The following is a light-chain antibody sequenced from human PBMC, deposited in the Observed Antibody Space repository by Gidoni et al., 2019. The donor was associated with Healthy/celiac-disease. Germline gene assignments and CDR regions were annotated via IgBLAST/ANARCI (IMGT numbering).Light chain of an antibody. CDR1: QSISSW. CDR2: KAS. V-gene: IGKV1-5*03. CDR3: QQYNSYPRT. J-gene: IGKJ1*01. Sequence: DIQMTQSPSTLSASVGDRVTITCRASQSISSWLAWYQQKPGKAPKLLIYKASSLESGVPSRFSASGSGTEFTLTISSLQPDDFATYYCQQYNSYPRTFXQXTKVEIK.